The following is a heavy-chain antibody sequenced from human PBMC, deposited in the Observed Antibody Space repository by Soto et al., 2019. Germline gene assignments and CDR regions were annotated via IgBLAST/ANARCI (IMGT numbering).Heavy chain of an antibody. Sequence: EVQLLESGGGLVQPGGSLRLSCVASGFTFSSYAMSWVRQAPGKGREWVSAISGSGGSTYYADSVKARFTISRDNSKNTLYLQMNSLRAEDTAVYYCAKGSSGWYERFDYWGQGTLVTVSS. J-gene: IGHJ4*02. D-gene: IGHD6-19*01. CDR3: AKGSSGWYERFDY. V-gene: IGHV3-23*01. CDR1: GFTFSSYA. CDR2: ISGSGGST.